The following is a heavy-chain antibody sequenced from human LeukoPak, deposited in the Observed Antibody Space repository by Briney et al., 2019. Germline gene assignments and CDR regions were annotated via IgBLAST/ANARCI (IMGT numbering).Heavy chain of an antibody. V-gene: IGHV3-48*01. CDR3: AREQEAMVGAPGLDY. D-gene: IGHD5-18*01. CDR1: GCSFSSYS. CDR2: ISSSSSTI. J-gene: IGHJ4*02. Sequence: PGGSLRLSCAASGCSFSSYSMSWVRQDPGKGLEWVSDISSSSSTIYYADPVKGRFTISRDNAKHSLYLQMNSLRAEDTAVYHCAREQEAMVGAPGLDYWGQGTLVTVSS.